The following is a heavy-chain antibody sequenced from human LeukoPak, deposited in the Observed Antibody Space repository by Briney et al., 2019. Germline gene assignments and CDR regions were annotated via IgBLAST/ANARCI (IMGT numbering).Heavy chain of an antibody. CDR3: ARSGAARFDY. Sequence: PGGSLRLSCAASGFTFSSYAMSWVRQAPGRGLEWVSAFSGSGGCTYYADSVKGRFTISRDNSKNTLYLQMNSLRAEDTAVYYCARSGAARFDYWGQGTLVTVSS. V-gene: IGHV3-23*01. J-gene: IGHJ4*02. D-gene: IGHD6-6*01. CDR2: FSGSGGCT. CDR1: GFTFSSYA.